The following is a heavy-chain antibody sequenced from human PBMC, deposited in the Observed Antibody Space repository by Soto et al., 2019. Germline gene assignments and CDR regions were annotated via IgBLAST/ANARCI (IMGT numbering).Heavy chain of an antibody. CDR2: INHSGST. Sequence: ASETLSLTCAVYGGSFSGYYWSWIRQPPGKGLEWIGEINHSGSTNYSPSLKSRVTISLDTSKNQLSLNLNSVTAADTAVYYCARGHRVSAALRPARWFGPWGLGTLVTVSS. V-gene: IGHV4-34*01. J-gene: IGHJ5*02. CDR3: ARGHRVSAALRPARWFGP. D-gene: IGHD2-15*01. CDR1: GGSFSGYY.